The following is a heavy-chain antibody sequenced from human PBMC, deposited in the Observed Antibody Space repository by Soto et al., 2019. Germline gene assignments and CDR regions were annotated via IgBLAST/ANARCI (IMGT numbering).Heavy chain of an antibody. D-gene: IGHD1-26*01. Sequence: VQLQESGPGLVKPSETLSLTCPVSGGSISSYYWSLIRQPAGKGLEWIGRIYTSGSTNYNPSLTSRVTMSVDTSKNQFSLKLRSVTAADTAVDYCARSGGSGSYYGPAAEYFQHWGQGTLVTVSS. J-gene: IGHJ1*01. CDR3: ARSGGSGSYYGPAAEYFQH. CDR2: IYTSGST. V-gene: IGHV4-4*07. CDR1: GGSISSYY.